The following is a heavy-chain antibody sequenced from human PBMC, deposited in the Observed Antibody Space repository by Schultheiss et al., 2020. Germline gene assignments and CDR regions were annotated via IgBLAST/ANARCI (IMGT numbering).Heavy chain of an antibody. Sequence: ESLKISCAASGFTFDDYAMHWVRQAPGKGLEWVSVIYSGGSTYYADSVKGRFTISRDNSKNTLYLQMNSLRAEDTAVYYCARDGTVTRERYFDYWGQGTLVTVSS. CDR2: IYSGGST. CDR3: ARDGTVTRERYFDY. V-gene: IGHV3-66*01. CDR1: GFTFDDYA. J-gene: IGHJ4*02. D-gene: IGHD4-17*01.